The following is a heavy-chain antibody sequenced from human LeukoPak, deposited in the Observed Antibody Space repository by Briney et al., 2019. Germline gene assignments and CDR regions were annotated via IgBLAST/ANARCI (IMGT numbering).Heavy chain of an antibody. CDR3: ARELAVAGPD. CDR2: IIPIFGTA. V-gene: IGHV1-69*06. CDR1: GGTFSSYA. D-gene: IGHD6-19*01. Sequence: SVKVSCKASGGTFSSYAISWVRQAPRQGLEWMGGIIPIFGTANYAQKFQGRVTITADKSTSTAYTELSSLRSEDTAVYYCARELAVAGPDWGQGTLVTVSS. J-gene: IGHJ4*02.